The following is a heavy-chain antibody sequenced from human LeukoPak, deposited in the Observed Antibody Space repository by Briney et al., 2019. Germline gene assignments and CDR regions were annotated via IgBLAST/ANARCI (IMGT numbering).Heavy chain of an antibody. Sequence: ASVKVSCKTSGYTFTANYVHWVRQAPGQGLEWMGWINPKSGDAVYAQKFQGRLTLTRDTSISTAYMEVNSLRSDDTATYYCAAWADTADLWSGPFDWWGLGTLVTVSS. J-gene: IGHJ4*02. CDR1: GYTFTANY. CDR3: AAWADTADLWSGPFDW. V-gene: IGHV1-2*02. CDR2: INPKSGDA. D-gene: IGHD3-3*01.